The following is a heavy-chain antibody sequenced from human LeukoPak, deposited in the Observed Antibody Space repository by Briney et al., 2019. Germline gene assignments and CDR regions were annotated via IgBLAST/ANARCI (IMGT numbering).Heavy chain of an antibody. J-gene: IGHJ6*02. CDR1: GGSISSHY. D-gene: IGHD2-15*01. CDR3: ARGVVVAASGIYYYYGMDV. Sequence: PAETLSLTCTVSGGSISSHYWSWIRQPPGKGLEWIGYIYYSGSTNYNPSLKSRVTISVDTSKSQFSLKLSSVAAADTAVYYCARGVVVAASGIYYYYGMDVWGQGTTVTVSS. CDR2: IYYSGST. V-gene: IGHV4-59*08.